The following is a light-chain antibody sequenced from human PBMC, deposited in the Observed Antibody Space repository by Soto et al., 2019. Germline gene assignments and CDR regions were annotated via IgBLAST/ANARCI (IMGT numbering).Light chain of an antibody. V-gene: IGKV3D-11*01. CDR1: QGIYHY. Sequence: ETVLTQSPATMSLSPGDRVTLSCRASQGIYHYLGGYQQKPGQTPKLLIFDASHRATGVPARFSGSVSGTDFTLTIRSRETEDFAVYYCQQRGNWQITFGQGTRLAMK. CDR3: QQRGNWQIT. J-gene: IGKJ5*01. CDR2: DAS.